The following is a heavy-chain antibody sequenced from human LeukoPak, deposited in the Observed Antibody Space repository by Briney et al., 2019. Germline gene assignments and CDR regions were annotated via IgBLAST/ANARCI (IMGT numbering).Heavy chain of an antibody. CDR3: ARGGYYDSGGYPHYFDY. V-gene: IGHV3-7*03. Sequence: GGSLRLSCAASGFTFSDFLMGWVRQAPGKGLEWVANIKRDGSEEYYVDSVKGRFTISRDNAKNSVYLQMDSLGAEDTAIYYCARGGYYDSGGYPHYFDYWGQGALVTVSS. J-gene: IGHJ4*02. CDR1: GFTFSDFL. D-gene: IGHD3-22*01. CDR2: IKRDGSEE.